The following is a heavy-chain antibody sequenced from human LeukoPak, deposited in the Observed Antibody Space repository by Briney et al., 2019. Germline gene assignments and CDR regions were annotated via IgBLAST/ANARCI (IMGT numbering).Heavy chain of an antibody. CDR3: ARHLYSSSWYTP. CDR2: IYYSGST. CDR1: GGSISSYY. D-gene: IGHD6-13*01. V-gene: IGHV4-59*01. J-gene: IGHJ5*02. Sequence: PSETLSLTCTVSGGSISSYYWSWIRQPPWKGLEWIGYIYYSGSTNYNPSLKSRVTISVDTSKNQFSLKLSSVTAADTAVYYCARHLYSSSWYTPWGQGTLVTVSS.